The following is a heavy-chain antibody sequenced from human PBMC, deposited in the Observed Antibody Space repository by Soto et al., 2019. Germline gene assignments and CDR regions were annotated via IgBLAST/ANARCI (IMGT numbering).Heavy chain of an antibody. J-gene: IGHJ6*02. CDR3: ARDTGRYYDFWSGQYYYYGMDV. CDR2: ISYDGSNK. CDR1: GFTFSSYA. Sequence: GGSLRLSCAASGFTFSSYAMHWVRQAPGKGLEWVAVISYDGSNKYYADSVKGRFTISRDNSKNTLYLQMNSLRAEDTAAYYCARDTGRYYDFWSGQYYYYGMDVWGQGTTVTVSS. V-gene: IGHV3-30-3*01. D-gene: IGHD3-3*01.